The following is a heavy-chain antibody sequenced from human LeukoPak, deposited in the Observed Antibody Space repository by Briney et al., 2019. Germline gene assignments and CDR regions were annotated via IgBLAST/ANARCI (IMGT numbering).Heavy chain of an antibody. CDR3: AREGYASGWLGFDY. D-gene: IGHD6-19*01. V-gene: IGHV4-59*12. CDR1: GGSISSYY. Sequence: PSETLSLTCTVSGGSISSYYWSWIRQPPGKGLEWIGYIYYSGSTNYNPSLKSRVTISVDKSKNQFSLKLSSVTAADTAVYYCAREGYASGWLGFDYWGQGTLVTVSS. J-gene: IGHJ4*02. CDR2: IYYSGST.